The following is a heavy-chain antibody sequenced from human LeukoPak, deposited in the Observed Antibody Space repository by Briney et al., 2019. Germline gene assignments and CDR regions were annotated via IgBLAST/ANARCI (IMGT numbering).Heavy chain of an antibody. CDR1: GYTFTSYG. D-gene: IGHD5-24*01. J-gene: IGHJ4*02. Sequence: ASVKVSCKASGYTFTSYGISWVRQAPGQGLEWTGWISAYNGNTNYAQKLQGRVTMTTDTSTSTAYMELRSLRSDDTAVYYCARRRRDGYYFDYWGQGTLVTVSS. V-gene: IGHV1-18*01. CDR3: ARRRRDGYYFDY. CDR2: ISAYNGNT.